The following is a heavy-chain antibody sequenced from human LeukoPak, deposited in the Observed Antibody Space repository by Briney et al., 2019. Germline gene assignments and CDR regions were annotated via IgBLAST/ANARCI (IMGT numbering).Heavy chain of an antibody. CDR3: ARGGDYGDYYFFDY. J-gene: IGHJ4*02. D-gene: IGHD4-17*01. CDR1: GGSLSRYS. CDR2: IYASGAT. V-gene: IGHV4-4*07. Sequence: SETLSLTCGVSGGSLSRYSWSWIRQPPGKGLEWIGRIYASGATIYNPSLQSRISISVDTSNNHFSLHLTSVTAADTAVYYCARGGDYGDYYFFDYWGQGTLVTVSS.